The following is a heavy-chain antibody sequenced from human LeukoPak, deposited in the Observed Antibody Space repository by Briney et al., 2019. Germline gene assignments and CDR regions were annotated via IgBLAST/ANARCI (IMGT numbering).Heavy chain of an antibody. V-gene: IGHV3-30-3*01. CDR1: GFIFSSYA. J-gene: IGHJ4*02. CDR3: ARKAGGFDY. D-gene: IGHD3-16*01. CDR2: ISSDGSNK. Sequence: GGSLRLSCAASGFIFSSYAMHWVRQAPGKGLEWVAVISSDGSNKYYADSVKGRFTISRDNSKNTLYLQMNSLRTEDTAVYYCARKAGGFDYWGQGTLVIVSS.